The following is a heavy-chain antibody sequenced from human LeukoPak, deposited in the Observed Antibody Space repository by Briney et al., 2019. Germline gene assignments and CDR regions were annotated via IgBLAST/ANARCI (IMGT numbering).Heavy chain of an antibody. CDR3: ARPPRGDYYGSGSYYEISYYYYMDV. CDR2: ISSSSSYI. CDR1: GFTFSSYS. V-gene: IGHV3-21*01. Sequence: PGGSLRLSCAASGFTFSSYSMNWVRQAPGKGLELVSSISSSSSYIYYADSVKGRFTISRDNAKNSLYLQMNSLRAEDTAVYYCARPPRGDYYGSGSYYEISYYYYMDVWGKGTTVTVSS. J-gene: IGHJ6*03. D-gene: IGHD3-10*01.